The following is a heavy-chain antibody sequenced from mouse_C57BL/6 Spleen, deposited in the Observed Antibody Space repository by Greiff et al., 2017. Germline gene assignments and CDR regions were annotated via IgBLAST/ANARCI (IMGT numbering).Heavy chain of an antibody. J-gene: IGHJ4*01. CDR3: ARGNYVYAMDY. D-gene: IGHD2-1*01. CDR1: GYAFSSSW. V-gene: IGHV1-82*01. Sequence: QVQLQQPGPELVKPGASVKISCKASGYAFSSSWMNWVKQRPGKGLEWIGRIYPGDGDTNYNGKFKGKATLTADKSSSTAYMQLSSLTSEDSAVYCCARGNYVYAMDYWGQGTSVTVSS. CDR2: IYPGDGDT.